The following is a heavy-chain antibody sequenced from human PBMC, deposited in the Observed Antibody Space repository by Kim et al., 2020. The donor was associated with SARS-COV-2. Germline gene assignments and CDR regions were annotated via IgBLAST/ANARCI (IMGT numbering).Heavy chain of an antibody. CDR2: IYYSGST. D-gene: IGHD1-1*01. CDR1: GGSISSYY. V-gene: IGHV4-59*13. J-gene: IGHJ4*02. Sequence: SETLSLTCTVSGGSISSYYWSWIRQPPGKGLEWIGYIYYSGSTNYNPSLKSRVTISVDTSKNQFSLKLSSVTAADTAVYYCARVSSGNPYRAFDYWGQGTLVTVSS. CDR3: ARVSSGNPYRAFDY.